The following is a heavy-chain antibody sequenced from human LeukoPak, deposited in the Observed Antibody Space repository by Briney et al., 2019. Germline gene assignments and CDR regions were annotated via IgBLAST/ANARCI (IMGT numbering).Heavy chain of an antibody. V-gene: IGHV4-39*01. CDR2: IFYSGTT. Sequence: ETRSPPCTVSGGSVSSSTYYWGWIRQPPGKGLEYIGSIFYSGTTYNNPSLKSRVTISADTSKNQFSLKLSSVTAADTAVYYCVSRPRFRGHYFDEWGEGTLVSVSS. CDR1: GGSVSSSTYY. D-gene: IGHD3-16*01. CDR3: VSRPRFRGHYFDE. J-gene: IGHJ4*02.